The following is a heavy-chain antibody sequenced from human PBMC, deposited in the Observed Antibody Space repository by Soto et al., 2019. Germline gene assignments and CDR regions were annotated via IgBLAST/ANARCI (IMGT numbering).Heavy chain of an antibody. CDR2: IYYSGST. J-gene: IGHJ6*02. CDR1: GGSISSVGHY. CDR3: ARESGGYGSSTRYGLDV. V-gene: IGHV4-31*03. D-gene: IGHD6-25*01. Sequence: KTSETLSLTCSVSGGSISSVGHYWTWIRQQPGKGLEWIGYIYYSGSTDYNPSLKSRVTISVDRSKNQFSLNLSSVTAADTAIYYCARESGGYGSSTRYGLDVWGQGTTVTVSS.